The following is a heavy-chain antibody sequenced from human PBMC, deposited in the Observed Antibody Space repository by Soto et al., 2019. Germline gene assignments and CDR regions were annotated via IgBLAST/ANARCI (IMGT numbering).Heavy chain of an antibody. D-gene: IGHD3-9*01. J-gene: IGHJ4*02. CDR1: GFSINSKC. Sequence: PGLLMRVSCAACGFSINSKCMNCVSKNTGQGLEWVSVIYSGGSTYYADSVKGRFTISRDSSKNTLYLQMNSLRHEDTAVYYCASGPGPTNYYDILTGPQGVFDYWGQGTLVTVSS. V-gene: IGHV3-53*05. CDR3: ASGPGPTNYYDILTGPQGVFDY. CDR2: IYSGGST.